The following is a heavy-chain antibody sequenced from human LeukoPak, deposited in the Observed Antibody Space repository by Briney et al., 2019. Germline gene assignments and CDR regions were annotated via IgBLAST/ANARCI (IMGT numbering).Heavy chain of an antibody. J-gene: IGHJ4*02. Sequence: SETLSLTCTVSGGSISSSSYSWSWIRQPPGKGLEWIGYIYHSGSTYYNPSLKSRVTISVDRSKNQFSLKLSSVTAADTAVYYCARTCAVPRPYYFDYWGQGTLVTVSS. D-gene: IGHD2-2*01. V-gene: IGHV4-30-2*01. CDR2: IYHSGST. CDR1: GGSISSSSYS. CDR3: ARTCAVPRPYYFDY.